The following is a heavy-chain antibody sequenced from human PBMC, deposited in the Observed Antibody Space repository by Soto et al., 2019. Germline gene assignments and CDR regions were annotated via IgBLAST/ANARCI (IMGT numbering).Heavy chain of an antibody. J-gene: IGHJ4*02. Sequence: QVQLVQSGAEVKKPGASVKVSCKASGYTFTSYGISWVRQAPGQGLEWMGWISVYNGNTKDAQKLQGRVTLTTDTTTSTAYTGLRSLRSDDAAVYYCARESPPADYWGQGTLVTVSS. CDR3: ARESPPADY. V-gene: IGHV1-18*01. CDR1: GYTFTSYG. CDR2: ISVYNGNT.